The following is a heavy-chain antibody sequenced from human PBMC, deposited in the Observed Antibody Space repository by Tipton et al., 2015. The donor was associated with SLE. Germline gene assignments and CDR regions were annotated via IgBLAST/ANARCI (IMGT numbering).Heavy chain of an antibody. CDR1: GGSISSHY. D-gene: IGHD2-8*02. V-gene: IGHV4-59*11. CDR2: IYYSGST. Sequence: LRLSCTVSGGSISSHYWSWIRQPPGKGLEWIGYIYYSGSTNYNPSLKSRVTISVDTSKNQFSLKLSSVTAADTAVYYCARVGSLVGYAFDIWGQGTMVTVSS. CDR3: ARVGSLVGYAFDI. J-gene: IGHJ3*02.